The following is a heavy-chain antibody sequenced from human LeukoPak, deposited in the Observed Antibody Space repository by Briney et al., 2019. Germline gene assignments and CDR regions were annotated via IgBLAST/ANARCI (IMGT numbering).Heavy chain of an antibody. J-gene: IGHJ5*02. Sequence: PGGSLRLSCTVSGFTFSNYWMSWVRQAPGKGLEWVSVISGSGTSTDYADSVKGRFTISRDNSKNTLYLQMNSLRAEDTAVYYCAKGPHGVIAAAGTFDPWGQGTLVTVSS. CDR2: ISGSGTST. V-gene: IGHV3-23*01. CDR3: AKGPHGVIAAAGTFDP. D-gene: IGHD6-13*01. CDR1: GFTFSNYW.